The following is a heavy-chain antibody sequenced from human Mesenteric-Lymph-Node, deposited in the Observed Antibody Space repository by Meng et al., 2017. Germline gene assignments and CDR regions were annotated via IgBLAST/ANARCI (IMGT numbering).Heavy chain of an antibody. CDR1: GFTFSSHW. CDR2: INRDGSDK. D-gene: IGHD6-19*01. Sequence: GESLKISCAASGFTFSSHWMSWVRQAPGKGLEWVANINRDGSDKYYVDSVKGRFTISRDNAKNSLYLQMNSMRAEDTAVYYCARLEVDSSGWYRVDYYYGMDVWGQGTMVTGSS. V-gene: IGHV3-7*01. CDR3: ARLEVDSSGWYRVDYYYGMDV. J-gene: IGHJ6*01.